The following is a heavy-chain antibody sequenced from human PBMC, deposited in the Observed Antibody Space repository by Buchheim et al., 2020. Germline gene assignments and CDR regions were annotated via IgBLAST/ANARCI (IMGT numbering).Heavy chain of an antibody. CDR2: ISYDGSNK. Sequence: QVQLVESGGGVVQPGRSLRLSCAASGFTFSSYGMHWVRQAPGKGLEWVAVISYDGSNKYYADSVKGRFTISRDNSKNTLYLQMNSLRAEDTAVYYCAKSGEWRIAARHFDYWGQGTL. V-gene: IGHV3-30*18. CDR1: GFTFSSYG. J-gene: IGHJ4*02. D-gene: IGHD6-6*01. CDR3: AKSGEWRIAARHFDY.